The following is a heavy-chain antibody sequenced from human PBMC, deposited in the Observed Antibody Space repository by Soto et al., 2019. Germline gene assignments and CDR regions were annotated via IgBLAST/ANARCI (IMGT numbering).Heavy chain of an antibody. D-gene: IGHD2-8*01. CDR1: GGSISSYY. J-gene: IGHJ6*02. CDR2: IYYSGST. V-gene: IGHV4-59*08. CDR3: ARHMLPPYYYYGMDV. Sequence: QVQLQESGPGLVKPSETLSITCTVSGGSISSYYWSWIRQPPGKGLEWIGYIYYSGSTNYNPSLKSRVTISVDTSKNQFSLKLSSVTAVDTAVYYCARHMLPPYYYYGMDVWGQGTTVTVSS.